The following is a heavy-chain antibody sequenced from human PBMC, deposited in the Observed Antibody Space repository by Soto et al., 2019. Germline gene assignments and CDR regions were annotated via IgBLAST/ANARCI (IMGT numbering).Heavy chain of an antibody. V-gene: IGHV4-59*01. Sequence: PSETLYLTCTVSGGSISGSSWSWIRQTTGKVLEWVGYIHYSGSTNYNPSLKSRVTMSVDSAKNQCSLQLSSVTAADTAVYFCTKYRRTDAEGYSFDYWGQGALVTVSS. CDR1: GGSISGSS. J-gene: IGHJ4*02. D-gene: IGHD2-15*01. CDR3: TKYRRTDAEGYSFDY. CDR2: IHYSGST.